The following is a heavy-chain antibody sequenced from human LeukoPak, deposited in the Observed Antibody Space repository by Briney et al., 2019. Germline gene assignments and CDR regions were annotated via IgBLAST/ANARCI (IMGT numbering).Heavy chain of an antibody. V-gene: IGHV1-18*01. CDR2: ISVYNGNT. CDR3: ARAVVVAPVGYYYYMDV. Sequence: ASVKVSCKASGYTFTSYGISWVRQAPGQGLEWMGWISVYNGNTNYAQKLQGRVTMTTDTSTSTAYMELRSLRSDDTAVYYCARAVVVAPVGYYYYMDVWGKGTTVTVSS. J-gene: IGHJ6*03. CDR1: GYTFTSYG. D-gene: IGHD2-15*01.